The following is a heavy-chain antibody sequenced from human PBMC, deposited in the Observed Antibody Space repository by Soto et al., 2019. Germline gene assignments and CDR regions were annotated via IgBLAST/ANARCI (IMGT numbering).Heavy chain of an antibody. CDR2: INPSGGST. CDR3: ARDYYDSSAIPDAFDI. J-gene: IGHJ3*02. CDR1: GYTFTSYY. D-gene: IGHD3-22*01. Sequence: GASVKVSCKASGYTFTSYYMHWVRQAPGQGLEWMGIINPSGGSTSYAQKFQGRVTMTRDTSTSTVYMELSSLGSEDTAVYYCARDYYDSSAIPDAFDIWGQGTMVTVS. V-gene: IGHV1-46*01.